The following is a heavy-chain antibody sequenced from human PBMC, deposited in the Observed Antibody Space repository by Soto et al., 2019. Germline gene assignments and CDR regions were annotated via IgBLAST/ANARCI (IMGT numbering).Heavy chain of an antibody. CDR2: IYYSRST. Sequence: XGTLRLTCTVFGGAISAYYWSWIRKPPGKGLGWIGYIYYSRSTIYNPSLKSRVTISVDTSKNQFSLKLSFLTAAETALYYCASARYDSSGYYCFDYWGQGTMVTVSS. V-gene: IGHV4-59*01. J-gene: IGHJ4*01. CDR3: ASARYDSSGYYCFDY. CDR1: GGAISAYY. D-gene: IGHD3-22*01.